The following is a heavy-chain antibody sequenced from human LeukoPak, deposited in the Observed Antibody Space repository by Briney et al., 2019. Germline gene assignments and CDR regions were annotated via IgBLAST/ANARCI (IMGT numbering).Heavy chain of an antibody. CDR1: GGSISSYY. J-gene: IGHJ3*02. D-gene: IGHD1-26*01. CDR3: ARLRGSYGGDAFDI. Sequence: SETLSLTCTVSGGSISSYYWSWIRQPAGKGLEWIGSMYYFGSTYYNPSLKSQVTISVDTSKNQFSLKLSSVTAADTAVYYCARLRGSYGGDAFDIWGQGTVVTVSS. CDR2: MYYFGST. V-gene: IGHV4-4*07.